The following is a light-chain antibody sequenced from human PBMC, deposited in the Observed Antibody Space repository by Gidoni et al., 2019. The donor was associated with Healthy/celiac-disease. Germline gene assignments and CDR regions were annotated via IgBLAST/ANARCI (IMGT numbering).Light chain of an antibody. J-gene: IGKJ4*01. V-gene: IGKV3-20*01. CDR1: QSVSSSY. CDR2: GAS. Sequence: EIVLTQSPATLSLFPGERATLSCRASQSVSSSYLAWYQQKPGQAPRLLIYGASSRATGIPDRFSGSGSGTDFTLTISRLEPEDFAVYYCQQYGSSPSLTFGGGTKVEIK. CDR3: QQYGSSPSLT.